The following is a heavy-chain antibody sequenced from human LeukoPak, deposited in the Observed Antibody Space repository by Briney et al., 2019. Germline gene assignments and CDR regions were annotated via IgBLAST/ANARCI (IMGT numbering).Heavy chain of an antibody. CDR1: GGSISSYY. V-gene: IGHV4-34*01. D-gene: IGHD6-13*01. CDR3: ARAVGLYSSSRWKD. CDR2: INHSGST. Sequence: SETLSLTCTVSGGSISSYYWSWIRQPPGKGLEWIGEINHSGSTNYNPSLKSRVTISVDTSKNQFSLKLSSVTAADTAVYYCARAVGLYSSSRWKDWGQGTLVTVSS. J-gene: IGHJ4*02.